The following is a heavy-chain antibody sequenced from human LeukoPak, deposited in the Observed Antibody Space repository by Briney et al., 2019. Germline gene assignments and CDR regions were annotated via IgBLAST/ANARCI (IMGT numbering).Heavy chain of an antibody. V-gene: IGHV3-23*01. Sequence: GGSLRLSCAASGFTFRAYAMSWVRQAPGKGLEWVSIISGSGGRTDYADSVKGRFTISRDNSKNTLYLQMNSLRVEDTAVYYCAKDWVLLWFGESKSHFDYWGQGTLVTVSS. D-gene: IGHD3-10*01. J-gene: IGHJ4*02. CDR3: AKDWVLLWFGESKSHFDY. CDR1: GFTFRAYA. CDR2: ISGSGGRT.